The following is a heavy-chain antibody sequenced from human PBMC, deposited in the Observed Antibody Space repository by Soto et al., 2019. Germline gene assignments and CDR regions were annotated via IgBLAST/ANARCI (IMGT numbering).Heavy chain of an antibody. D-gene: IGHD3-16*01. CDR1: GGSISSGGYY. J-gene: IGHJ4*02. V-gene: IGHV4-31*03. Sequence: QVQLQESGPGLVKPSQTLSLTCTVSGGSISSGGYYWSWIRQHPGKGLEWIGYIYYSGSTYYNPSLKSRVTISVDTAKNPFSLKLSSATAADTAGYYGARVGGVSYFDYWGQGTLVTVSS. CDR3: ARVGGVSYFDY. CDR2: IYYSGST.